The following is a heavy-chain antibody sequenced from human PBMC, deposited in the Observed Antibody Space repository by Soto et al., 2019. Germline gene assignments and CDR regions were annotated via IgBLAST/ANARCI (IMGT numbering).Heavy chain of an antibody. CDR3: ARESHDILTGPPWVWYFDL. D-gene: IGHD3-9*01. V-gene: IGHV4-34*01. CDR2: INDRGSI. J-gene: IGHJ2*01. Sequence: QVQLQQWGAGPLRPLETLSLTCGVSGGSFRGYYWAWIRQSPGKGLEWIGEINDRGSINYNTSMKRRVSISVDTSKNHYSLNLRSVTAADTAVYYCARESHDILTGPPWVWYFDLWGRGTLVTVSS. CDR1: GGSFRGYY.